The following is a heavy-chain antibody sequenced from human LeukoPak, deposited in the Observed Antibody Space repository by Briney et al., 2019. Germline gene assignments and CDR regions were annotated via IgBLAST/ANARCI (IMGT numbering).Heavy chain of an antibody. CDR3: ARSPRDPRGSFDY. J-gene: IGHJ4*02. D-gene: IGHD5-12*01. CDR2: IYYSGST. Sequence: KTSETLSLTCTVSGGSISSYYWSWIRQPPGKGLEWIGYIYYSGSTNYNPSLTSRVTISVDTSKNQFSLKLSSVTAADTAVYYCARSPRDPRGSFDYWGQGTLVTVSS. CDR1: GGSISSYY. V-gene: IGHV4-59*08.